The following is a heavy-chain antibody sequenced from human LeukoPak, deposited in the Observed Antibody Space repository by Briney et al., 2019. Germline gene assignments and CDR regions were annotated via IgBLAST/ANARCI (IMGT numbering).Heavy chain of an antibody. CDR3: ASGGQMAATRRPYYYGMDV. D-gene: IGHD5-12*01. V-gene: IGHV3-33*01. CDR2: IWYDGSNK. CDR1: GFTSSSYG. Sequence: GRSLRLSCAASGFTSSSYGMHWVRQAPGKGLEWVAVIWYDGSNKYYADSVKGRFTISRDNSKNTLYLQMNSLRAEDTAVYYCASGGQMAATRRPYYYGMDVWGQGTTVTVSS. J-gene: IGHJ6*02.